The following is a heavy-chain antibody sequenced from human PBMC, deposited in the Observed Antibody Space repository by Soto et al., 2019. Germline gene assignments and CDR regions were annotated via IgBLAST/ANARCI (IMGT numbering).Heavy chain of an antibody. CDR2: IFYTGTT. CDR1: GGSVNSDTYY. D-gene: IGHD6-13*01. J-gene: IGHJ4*02. Sequence: PSETLSLTCTVSGGSVNSDTYYWTWIRQPPGKGLEWIGYIFYTGTTNYNPSLKSRVTISVDRSKNHFSLELRYVTAADTAIYYCARDKYGSSWPDWGQGTLVTVSS. V-gene: IGHV4-61*03. CDR3: ARDKYGSSWPD.